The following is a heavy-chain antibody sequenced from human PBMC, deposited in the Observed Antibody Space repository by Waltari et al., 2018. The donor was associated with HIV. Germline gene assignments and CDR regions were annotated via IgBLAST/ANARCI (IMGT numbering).Heavy chain of an antibody. CDR1: GYTFTGYQ. CDR3: AREGARLTTMIYYYYGMDV. V-gene: IGHV1-2*06. CDR2: INPNSGGT. D-gene: IGHD4-4*01. J-gene: IGHJ6*02. Sequence: QVQLVQSGAEVKKPGASVKVSCKASGYTFTGYQMHGVRQAPGQGLEWMGRINPNSGGTNYAQQFQGRVTMTRDTSISTAYMELSRLRSDDTAVYYCAREGARLTTMIYYYYGMDVWGQGTTVTVSS.